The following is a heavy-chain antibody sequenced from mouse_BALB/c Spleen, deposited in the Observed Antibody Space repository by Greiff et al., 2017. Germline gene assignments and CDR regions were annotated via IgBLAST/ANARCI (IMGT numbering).Heavy chain of an antibody. CDR1: GFNIKDTY. D-gene: IGHD3-1*01. V-gene: IGHV14-3*02. CDR3: ALSSGYYAMDY. CDR2: IDPANGNT. J-gene: IGHJ4*01. Sequence: VQLQQSGAELVKPGASVKLSCTASGFNIKDTYMHWVKQRPEQGLEWIGRIDPANGNTKYDPKVQGKATITADTASNTAYLQLSSLTSEDTAVYYCALSSGYYAMDYWGQGTSVTVSS.